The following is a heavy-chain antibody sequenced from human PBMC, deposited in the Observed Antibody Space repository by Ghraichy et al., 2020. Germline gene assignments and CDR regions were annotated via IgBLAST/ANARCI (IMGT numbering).Heavy chain of an antibody. J-gene: IGHJ4*02. Sequence: GSLRLSCAASGFTFRTYGMNWVRQAPGKGLEWVSSIGTSSSYINYAESLKGRVTISRDNARNSLHLQMNSLRPEDTAVYYCARGPSGESGHFDYWGQGTLVTVSS. CDR2: IGTSSSYI. CDR1: GFTFRTYG. D-gene: IGHD3-10*01. CDR3: ARGPSGESGHFDY. V-gene: IGHV3-21*01.